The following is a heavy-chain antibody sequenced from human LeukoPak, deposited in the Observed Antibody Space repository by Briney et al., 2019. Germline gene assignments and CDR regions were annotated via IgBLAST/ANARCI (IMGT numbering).Heavy chain of an antibody. Sequence: PGGSLRLSCAASGFTFSSYAMSWVRQAPGKGLEWVSAISDSGSSKYYADSVKGRFTISRDNSKNTLYLQMNSLRAEDTAVYYCGKLCSWSPRDAFDIWGQGTMVTVSS. CDR1: GFTFSSYA. CDR3: GKLCSWSPRDAFDI. J-gene: IGHJ3*02. V-gene: IGHV3-23*01. D-gene: IGHD6-13*01. CDR2: ISDSGSSK.